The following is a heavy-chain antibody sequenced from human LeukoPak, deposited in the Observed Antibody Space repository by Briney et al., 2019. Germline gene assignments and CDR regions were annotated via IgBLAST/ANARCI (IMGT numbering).Heavy chain of an antibody. CDR2: IYSGGST. D-gene: IGHD3-22*01. CDR1: GFTVSSNY. J-gene: IGHJ4*02. CDR3: ARTAHYYYDSSGYWVH. Sequence: GGSLRLSCAASGFTVSSNYMSWVRQAPGKGLEWVSVIYSGGSTYYADSVKGQFTISRDNSKNTLYLQMNSLRAEDTAVYYCARTAHYYYDSSGYWVHWGQGTLVTVSS. V-gene: IGHV3-53*01.